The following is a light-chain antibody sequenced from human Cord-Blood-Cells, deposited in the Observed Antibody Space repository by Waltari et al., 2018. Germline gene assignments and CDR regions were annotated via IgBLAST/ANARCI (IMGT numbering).Light chain of an antibody. J-gene: IGLJ1*01. CDR2: QDS. Sequence: SYELTQPPSVSASPGQTASITCTGDKKRDKYACWYQQKPGQSPVLVIYQDSKRPTGIPERFSGSNSGNTATLTISGTQAMDEADYYCQAWDSSTYVFGTGTKVTVL. CDR1: KKRDKY. V-gene: IGLV3-1*01. CDR3: QAWDSSTYV.